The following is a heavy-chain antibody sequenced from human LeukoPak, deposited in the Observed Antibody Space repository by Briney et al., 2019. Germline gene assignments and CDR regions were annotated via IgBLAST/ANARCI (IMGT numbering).Heavy chain of an antibody. V-gene: IGHV3-30-3*01. CDR2: ISYDGSNK. J-gene: IGHJ4*02. CDR1: GFTFSSYA. CDR3: ARVGSSRYSSSPTYYFDY. D-gene: IGHD6-13*01. Sequence: GGSPRLSCAASGFTFSSYAMHWVRQAPGKGLEWVAVISYDGSNKYYADSVKGRFTISRDNSKNTLYLQMNSLRAEDTAVYYCARVGSSRYSSSPTYYFDYWGQGTLVTVSS.